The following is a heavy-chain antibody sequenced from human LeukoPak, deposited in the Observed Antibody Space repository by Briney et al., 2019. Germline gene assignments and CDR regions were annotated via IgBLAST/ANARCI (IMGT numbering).Heavy chain of an antibody. V-gene: IGHV5-51*01. CDR3: ARHRTFSDSSDTYFGEFDY. Sequence: GESLKISCKVSGFNFTNSWIGWVRQMPGKGLEWMGMVYPADSDTRYRPSFQGQVTISADKSIATAYLQWDNLQASDTAIYYCARHRTFSDSSDTYFGEFDYWGQGTLVAVSS. CDR1: GFNFTNSW. D-gene: IGHD6-19*01. J-gene: IGHJ4*02. CDR2: VYPADSDT.